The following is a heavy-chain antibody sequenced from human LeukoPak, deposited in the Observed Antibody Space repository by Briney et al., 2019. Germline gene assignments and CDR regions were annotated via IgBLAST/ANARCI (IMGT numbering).Heavy chain of an antibody. Sequence: SETLSLTCTVSGGSINNYYWSWIRQPAGKGLEWIGRIYTRGSTNYNPSLKSRVSMSVDTSKNQFSLKLSSVTAADTAVYYCARGRYCSADICSGGDAFDIWGQGTMVAVSS. V-gene: IGHV4-4*07. CDR2: IYTRGST. CDR3: ARGRYCSADICSGGDAFDI. CDR1: GGSINNYY. J-gene: IGHJ3*02. D-gene: IGHD2-15*01.